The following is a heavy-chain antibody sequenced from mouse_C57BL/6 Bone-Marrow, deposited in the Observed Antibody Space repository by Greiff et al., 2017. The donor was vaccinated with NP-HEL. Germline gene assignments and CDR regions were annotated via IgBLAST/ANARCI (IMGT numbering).Heavy chain of an antibody. D-gene: IGHD1-1*01. CDR3: ARPLYYYGSSFAY. CDR2: IYPGSGNT. CDR1: GYTFTDYY. V-gene: IGHV1-76*01. Sequence: VQLQQSGAELVRPGASVKLSCKASGYTFTDYYIHWVKQRPGQGLEWIARIYPGSGNTYYNEKFKGKATLTAEKSSSTAYMQLSSLTSEDSAVYFCARPLYYYGSSFAYWGQGTLVTVSA. J-gene: IGHJ3*01.